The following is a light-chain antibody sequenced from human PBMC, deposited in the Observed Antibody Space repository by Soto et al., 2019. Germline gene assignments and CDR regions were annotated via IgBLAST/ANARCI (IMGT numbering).Light chain of an antibody. Sequence: EIVMTQSPATLSVSPGERATLSCRASQSVTSNLAWYQQKPGQAPRLLIYGASTRATGIPARFSGSGSGTEFTLTLSSLLSADVAVYYCQQYKNWPLTFGGGNKVEI. V-gene: IGKV3-15*01. CDR1: QSVTSN. J-gene: IGKJ4*01. CDR2: GAS. CDR3: QQYKNWPLT.